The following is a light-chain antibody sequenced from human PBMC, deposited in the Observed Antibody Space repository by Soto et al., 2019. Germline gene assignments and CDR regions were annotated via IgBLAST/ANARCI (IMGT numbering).Light chain of an antibody. J-gene: IGKJ1*01. Sequence: DVVMTQSPLSLPVTLGKPASISCRSSQSLVYNDGNTYLNWFQQRPGQPPRRLIDNVFNRDTGVPDRFSGSGSGTEFTLTISSLQPEDFATYYCLQHNSYPRTFGQGTKVDIK. CDR3: LQHNSYPRT. CDR2: NVF. CDR1: QSLVYNDGNTY. V-gene: IGKV2-30*01.